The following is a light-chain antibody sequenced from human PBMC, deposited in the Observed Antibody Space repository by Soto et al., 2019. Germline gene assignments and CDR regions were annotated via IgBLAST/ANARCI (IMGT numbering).Light chain of an antibody. V-gene: IGLV3-10*01. J-gene: IGLJ2*01. CDR2: EDS. CDR1: ALAKKY. CDR3: YSTDSSGNLVV. Sequence: SYELTQPPSVSLSPGQTARITCSGDALAKKYAYWYQQKSGQAPVLVIYEDSKRPSGIPERFSGSSSGTMVTLTVSGAQVEDEADYYCYSTDSSGNLVVFGGGTQLTVL.